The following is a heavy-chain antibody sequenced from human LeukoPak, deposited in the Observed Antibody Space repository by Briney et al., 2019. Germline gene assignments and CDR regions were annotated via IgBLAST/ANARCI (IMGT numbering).Heavy chain of an antibody. D-gene: IGHD6-13*01. CDR1: GFTFSSYS. J-gene: IGHJ4*02. CDR3: ARDDPYSSSWSTNYFDY. Sequence: GGSLRLSCAASGFTFSSYSMNWVRQAPGKGPEWVSSISSSSSYIYYADSVKGRFTISRDNAKNSLYLQMNSLRAEDTAVYYCARDDPYSSSWSTNYFDYWGQGTLVTVSS. V-gene: IGHV3-21*01. CDR2: ISSSSSYI.